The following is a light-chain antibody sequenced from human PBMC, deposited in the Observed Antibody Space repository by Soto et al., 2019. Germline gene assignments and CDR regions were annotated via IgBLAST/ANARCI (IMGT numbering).Light chain of an antibody. CDR1: QSVSSSY. Sequence: EIVLTQSPGTLSLSPGERATLSCRASQSVSSSYFAWYQQKPGQAPRLLIYGACSRATGIPDRFSGSGSGTDFTLTISRLEPEDFAVYYCQQCHGSPRITCGGGTKLEIK. V-gene: IGKV3-20*01. CDR2: GAC. CDR3: QQCHGSPRIT. J-gene: IGKJ4*01.